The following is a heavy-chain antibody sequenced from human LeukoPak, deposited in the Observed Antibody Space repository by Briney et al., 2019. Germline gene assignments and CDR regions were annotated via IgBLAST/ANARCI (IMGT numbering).Heavy chain of an antibody. J-gene: IGHJ4*02. CDR1: GYSFTGYY. CDR3: ARGSETYYDFWSGSSFDY. V-gene: IGHV1-2*02. D-gene: IGHD3-3*01. Sequence: ASVKVSYKASGYSFTGYYIHWVRQAPGQGLDWMGWINPNNGATKYAQKFQGRVTMTRDTSISRAYMELTRLRSDDTAVYYCARGSETYYDFWSGSSFDYWGQGTLVTVSS. CDR2: INPNNGAT.